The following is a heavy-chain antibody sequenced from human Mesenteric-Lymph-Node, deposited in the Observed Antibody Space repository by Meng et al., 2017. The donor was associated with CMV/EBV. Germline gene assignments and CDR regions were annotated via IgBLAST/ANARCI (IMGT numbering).Heavy chain of an antibody. V-gene: IGHV4-34*01. CDR2: ISPGGRT. J-gene: IGHJ5*02. Sequence: GGSSSDYYWTWIRRPPGKGLEWIGEISPGGRTNYNPSLKSRVTMSVDTSKNQISLKLNSVTAADTAVYFCARGHLGFCSSSSCLPTPWGQGTLVTVSS. CDR1: GGSSSDYY. D-gene: IGHD2-2*01. CDR3: ARGHLGFCSSSSCLPTP.